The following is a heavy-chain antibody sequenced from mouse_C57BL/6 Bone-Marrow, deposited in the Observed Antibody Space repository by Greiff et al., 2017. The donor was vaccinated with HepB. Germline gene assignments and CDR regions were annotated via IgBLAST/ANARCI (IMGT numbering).Heavy chain of an antibody. D-gene: IGHD1-1*01. V-gene: IGHV1-55*01. Sequence: VQLQQSGAELVKPGASVKMSCKASGYTFTSYWITWVKQRPGQGLEWIGDIYPGSGSTNYNEKFKSKATLTVDTSSSTAYMQLSSLTSEDSAVYYCATLYYYGSSYEDWYFDVWGTGTTVTVSS. J-gene: IGHJ1*03. CDR3: ATLYYYGSSYEDWYFDV. CDR2: IYPGSGST. CDR1: GYTFTSYW.